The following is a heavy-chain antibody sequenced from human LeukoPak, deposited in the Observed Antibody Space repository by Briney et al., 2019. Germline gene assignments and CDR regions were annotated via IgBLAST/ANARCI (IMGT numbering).Heavy chain of an antibody. V-gene: IGHV3-48*04. CDR2: ISSSSTTI. J-gene: IGHJ6*03. CDR3: ARNRFPITGTTNNYYYMDV. Sequence: PGGSLRLSCAASGFIFSSYSMNWVRQAPGKGLEWLSYISSSSTTIYYADSVKVRFTISRDNAKNSLYLQMNSLKAEDTAVYYCARNRFPITGTTNNYYYMDVWGKGTTVTVSS. D-gene: IGHD1-7*01. CDR1: GFIFSSYS.